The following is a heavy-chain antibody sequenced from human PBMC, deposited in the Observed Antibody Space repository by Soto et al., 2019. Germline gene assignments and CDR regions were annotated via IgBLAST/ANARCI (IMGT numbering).Heavy chain of an antibody. Sequence: EVQLVESGGGLVKPGGSLRLSCAASGFTFSSYSMNWVRQAPGKGLEWVSSISSSSSYINYADSVKGRFTISRDNAENSLYLQKNSLRAEDTAVYYWARVSDFWSGYHSNNWFDPWGQGTLVTVSS. D-gene: IGHD3-3*01. V-gene: IGHV3-21*01. CDR3: ARVSDFWSGYHSNNWFDP. CDR2: ISSSSSYI. CDR1: GFTFSSYS. J-gene: IGHJ5*02.